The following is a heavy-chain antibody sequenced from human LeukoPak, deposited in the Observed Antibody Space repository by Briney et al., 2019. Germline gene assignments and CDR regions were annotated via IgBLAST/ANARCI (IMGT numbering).Heavy chain of an antibody. Sequence: GGSLRLSCAASGFTFSIYAMTWVRQAPGKGLEWVSGIIGNGGSTYYADSVKGRFTISRENSKNTLYLQMNSLRAEDTALYYCAKAGSAGWLPDSWGQGTLVTVSS. CDR2: IIGNGGST. V-gene: IGHV3-23*01. J-gene: IGHJ4*02. CDR3: AKAGSAGWLPDS. D-gene: IGHD5-24*01. CDR1: GFTFSIYA.